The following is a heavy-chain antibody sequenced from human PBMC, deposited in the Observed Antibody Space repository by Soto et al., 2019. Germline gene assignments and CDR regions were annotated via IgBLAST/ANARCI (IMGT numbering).Heavy chain of an antibody. Sequence: QVQLVQSGAEVKKPGSSVKVSCKASGGTFSSYSINWVRQAPGQGLEWMGGSIPIFRTANYAQKFQGRVTITADEPTGTVYTGLGSLRPGDTAVSYCARGGQLRTASYFDDMDVWGQGNRVTVSS. CDR2: SIPIFRTA. D-gene: IGHD6-13*01. V-gene: IGHV1-69*01. CDR3: ARGGQLRTASYFDDMDV. J-gene: IGHJ6*01. CDR1: GGTFSSYS.